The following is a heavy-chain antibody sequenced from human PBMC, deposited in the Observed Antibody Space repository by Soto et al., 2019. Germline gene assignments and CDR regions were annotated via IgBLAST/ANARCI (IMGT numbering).Heavy chain of an antibody. CDR1: GFTFSSCG. V-gene: IGHV3-33*01. J-gene: IGHJ1*01. CDR3: ARGEGVVVSAAGIIQH. CDR2: IWYDGSNK. D-gene: IGHD2-21*01. Sequence: GGSLRLACSATGFTFSSCGMHWVRQAPGKGLEWMAVIWYDGSNKYYADSVKSRFTISRDNSKNTLYLKMNILRAEDTAVYYCARGEGVVVSAAGIIQHWGQGTMVTVSS.